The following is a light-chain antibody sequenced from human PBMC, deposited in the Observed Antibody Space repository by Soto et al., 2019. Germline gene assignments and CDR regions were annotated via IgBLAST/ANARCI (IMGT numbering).Light chain of an antibody. Sequence: EIVLTQSPGTLSLSPEERATLSCRASQSVSSTYLAWYQQKPGQAPRLLTYGASSRATGIPDRFSGSGSGTDFTLTISRVEPEDFAAYYCQQYVSLPITFGQGTRLEIK. CDR2: GAS. V-gene: IGKV3-20*01. J-gene: IGKJ5*01. CDR1: QSVSSTY. CDR3: QQYVSLPIT.